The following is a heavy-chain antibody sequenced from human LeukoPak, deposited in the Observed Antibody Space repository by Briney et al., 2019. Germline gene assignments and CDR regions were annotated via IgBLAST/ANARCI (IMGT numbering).Heavy chain of an antibody. D-gene: IGHD5-24*01. J-gene: IGHJ4*02. V-gene: IGHV3-30*18. CDR2: ISYDGSNK. CDR1: GFTFSSYG. CDR3: AKDVYGRDGYNLFDY. Sequence: QPGGSLRLSCAASGFTFSSYGMHWVRQAPGKGLEWVAVISYDGSNKYYADSVKGRFTISRDNSKNTLYLQMNSLRAEDTAVYYCAKDVYGRDGYNLFDYWGQGTLVTVSS.